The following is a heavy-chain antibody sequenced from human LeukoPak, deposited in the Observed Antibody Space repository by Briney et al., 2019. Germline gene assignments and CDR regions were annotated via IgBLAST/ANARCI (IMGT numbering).Heavy chain of an antibody. J-gene: IGHJ6*02. CDR3: ARPLVDRYSGSIDGDYYYGMDV. D-gene: IGHD1-26*01. V-gene: IGHV1-69*13. CDR2: IIPIIGTA. Sequence: ASVKVSCKASGGTFSSYAISWVRQAPGQGLEWMGGIIPIIGTANYAQKFQGRVTITADESTSTAYMELSSLRSEDTAVHYCARPLVDRYSGSIDGDYYYGMDVWGQGTTVTVSS. CDR1: GGTFSSYA.